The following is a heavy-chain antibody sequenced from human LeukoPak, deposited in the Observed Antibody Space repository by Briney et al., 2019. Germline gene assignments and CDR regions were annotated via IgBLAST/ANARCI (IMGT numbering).Heavy chain of an antibody. CDR1: GDSVSSNSAA. J-gene: IGHJ4*02. Sequence: SQTLSLTCAISGDSVSSNSAAWNWIRQSPSRGLEWLGRTYYRSKWYNDYAVSVKSRVSINPDTSKNQFSLHLSSVTPEDTAVYYCARVLDDYDSSPWYYFDYWAREPWSPSPQ. CDR2: TYYRSKWYN. CDR3: ARVLDDYDSSPWYYFDY. D-gene: IGHD3-22*01. V-gene: IGHV6-1*01.